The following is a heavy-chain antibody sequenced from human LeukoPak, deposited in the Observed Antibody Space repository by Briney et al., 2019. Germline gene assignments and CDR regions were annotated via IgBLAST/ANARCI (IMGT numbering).Heavy chain of an antibody. J-gene: IGHJ6*02. V-gene: IGHV4-31*03. CDR1: GGSISSGGYY. D-gene: IGHD2-21*01. CDR2: IYYSGSA. CDR3: ARARAGLRYGMDV. Sequence: PSQTLSLTCTVSGGSISSGGYYWSWIRQHPGKGLEWIGYIYYSGSAYYNPSLKSRVTISVDTSKNQFSLKPSSVTAADTAVYYCARARAGLRYGMDVWGQGTTVTVSS.